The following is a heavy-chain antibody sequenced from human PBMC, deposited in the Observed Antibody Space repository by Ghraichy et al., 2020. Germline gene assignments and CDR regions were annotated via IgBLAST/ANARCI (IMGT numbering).Heavy chain of an antibody. CDR3: ARGGYDYVWGSYRPHAFDI. Sequence: SETLSLTCAVYGGSFSGYYWSWIRQPPGKGLEWIGEINHSGSTNYNPSLKSRVTISVDTSKNQFSLKLSSVTAADTAVYYCARGGYDYVWGSYRPHAFDIWGQGTMVTVSS. D-gene: IGHD3-16*02. V-gene: IGHV4-34*01. J-gene: IGHJ3*02. CDR1: GGSFSGYY. CDR2: INHSGST.